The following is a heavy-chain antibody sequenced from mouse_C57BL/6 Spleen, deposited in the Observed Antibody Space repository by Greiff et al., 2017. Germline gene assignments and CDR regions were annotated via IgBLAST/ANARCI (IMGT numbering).Heavy chain of an antibody. V-gene: IGHV1-72*01. J-gene: IGHJ4*01. Sequence: QVQLQQPGAELVKPGASVKLSCKASGYTFTSYWMHWVKQRPGRGLEWIGRIHPNRGGTKYTAKFKSKATLPVDKPSSTAYMQLISLTSEDSSVYYCARNGYAMDYWGQGTSVTVSS. CDR3: ARNGYAMDY. CDR1: GYTFTSYW. CDR2: IHPNRGGT.